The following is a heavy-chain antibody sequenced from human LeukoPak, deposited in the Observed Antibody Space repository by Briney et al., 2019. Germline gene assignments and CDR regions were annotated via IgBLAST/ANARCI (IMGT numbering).Heavy chain of an antibody. Sequence: SETLSLTCAVSGVSISSGGYSWSWIRQPPGKGLEWIGYIYHSGSTYYNPSLKSRVTISVDRSKNQFSLRLNSMTAADTAVYYCTRHPPIAAFENGLDVWGQGTTVTVSS. CDR2: IYHSGST. J-gene: IGHJ6*02. CDR1: GVSISSGGYS. D-gene: IGHD2-21*01. V-gene: IGHV4-30-2*01. CDR3: TRHPPIAAFENGLDV.